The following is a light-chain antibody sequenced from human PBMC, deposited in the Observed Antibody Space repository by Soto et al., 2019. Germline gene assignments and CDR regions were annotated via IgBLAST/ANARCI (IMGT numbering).Light chain of an antibody. Sequence: IQMTQSPSPLSSSVGDRVTITCRASQSISRGLAWYQQKPGKAPNILIYDAPTLESGVPSRLSGSGSGTEFTLTISCMHPDDFATYYCQHYSSVWAFGQGTKVDIK. J-gene: IGKJ1*01. CDR1: QSISRG. CDR3: QHYSSVWA. V-gene: IGKV1-5*01. CDR2: DAP.